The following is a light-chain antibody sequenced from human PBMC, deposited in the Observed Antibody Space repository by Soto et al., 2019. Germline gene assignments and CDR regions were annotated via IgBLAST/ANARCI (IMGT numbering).Light chain of an antibody. CDR1: QSVSSN. CDR3: QQYNKWPPWT. CDR2: GAS. J-gene: IGKJ1*01. V-gene: IGKV3-15*01. Sequence: EIVLTQSQATLSVSPLEGSTLXCRPSQSVSSNLAWYQQKPGQAPRLLIYGASTRATGIPARFSGSGSGTEFTLTISSLQSEDFAVYYCQQYNKWPPWTFGQGTKVDI.